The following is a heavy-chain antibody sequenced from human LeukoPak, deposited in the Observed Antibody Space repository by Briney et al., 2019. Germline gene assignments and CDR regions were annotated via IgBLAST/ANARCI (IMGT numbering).Heavy chain of an antibody. Sequence: GGSLRLSCAASGFTFNTYAMHWVRQAPGKGRGWVAVIAYDGNNKYYADSVRGRFTVARDNTKNTLFLQMNSLRPEDTAVYYCARDNNCGSTHYWGQGTLVTVSS. CDR1: GFTFNTYA. CDR2: IAYDGNNK. J-gene: IGHJ4*02. CDR3: ARDNNCGSTHY. V-gene: IGHV3-30-3*01. D-gene: IGHD7-27*01.